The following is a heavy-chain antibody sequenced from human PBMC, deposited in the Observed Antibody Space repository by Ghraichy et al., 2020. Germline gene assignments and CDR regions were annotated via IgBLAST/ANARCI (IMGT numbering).Heavy chain of an antibody. V-gene: IGHV3-23*01. Sequence: GGSLRLSCAASGFTFSSYAMSWVRQAPGKGLEWVSAISGSGGSTYYADSVKGRFTISRDNSKNTLYLQMNSLRAEDTAVYYCAKEGDDTMIVVVSYWYFDLWGRGTLVTVSS. J-gene: IGHJ2*01. CDR3: AKEGDDTMIVVVSYWYFDL. CDR1: GFTFSSYA. CDR2: ISGSGGST. D-gene: IGHD3-22*01.